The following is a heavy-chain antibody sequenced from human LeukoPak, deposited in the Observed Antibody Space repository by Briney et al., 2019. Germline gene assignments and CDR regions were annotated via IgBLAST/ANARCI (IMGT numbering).Heavy chain of an antibody. CDR1: GYSISSGYY. D-gene: IGHD1-7*01. CDR3: ARTIAKYNWNYASYASFDY. Sequence: SETLSLTCAVSGYSISSGYYWGWIRQPPGKGLEWIGIIYHSGNAYYNPSLKSRVTISVDTSDNQFSLTLSSVTAADTAMYYCARTIAKYNWNYASYASFDYGGQGTLVTVSA. V-gene: IGHV4-38-2*01. CDR2: IYHSGNA. J-gene: IGHJ4*02.